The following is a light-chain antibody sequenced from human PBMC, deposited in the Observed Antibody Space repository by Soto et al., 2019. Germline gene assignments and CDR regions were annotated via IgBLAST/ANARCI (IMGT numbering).Light chain of an antibody. CDR2: AAS. CDR1: QGISSY. Sequence: IQLTQSPSSLSASVGDRVTLTCRASQGISSYLAWYQQKPGKAPKLLIYAASTLQGGVPSRFSGSGSGTDFTLTITSLQPEDFATYYCQPLKSYPITFGQGTRLEIK. J-gene: IGKJ5*01. V-gene: IGKV1-9*01. CDR3: QPLKSYPIT.